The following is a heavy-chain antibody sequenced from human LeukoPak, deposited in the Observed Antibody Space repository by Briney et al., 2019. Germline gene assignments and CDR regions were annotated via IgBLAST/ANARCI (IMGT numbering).Heavy chain of an antibody. V-gene: IGHV4-4*02. CDR3: ARMVYDTSGYYPSFDY. Sequence: SETLSLACAVSGGYISSFYWWSWIRQPPGKGLEWIGEIYHSGTTNSNPSLKSRVAISVDKSNNQFSLRLSSVTAADTAVYYCARMVYDTSGYYPSFDYWGQGTLVTVSS. J-gene: IGHJ4*02. CDR1: GGYISSFYW. D-gene: IGHD3-22*01. CDR2: IYHSGTT.